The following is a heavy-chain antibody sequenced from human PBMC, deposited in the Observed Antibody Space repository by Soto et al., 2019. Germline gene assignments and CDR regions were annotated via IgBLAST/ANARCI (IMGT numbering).Heavy chain of an antibody. V-gene: IGHV1-18*01. D-gene: IGHD2-21*02. CDR1: GYTFTSYG. J-gene: IGHJ6*02. CDR2: ISGYNGKT. CDR3: AREGDVPDYYYGMDV. Sequence: QVQLVQSGGEVRKPGASVTVSCKASGYTFTSYGISWVRQAPGQGREWMGWISGYNGKTNYAQKVQDRVTMTTDTSASTVYVELRSLRSDDAAVYYCAREGDVPDYYYGMDVWGQGTTVTVSS.